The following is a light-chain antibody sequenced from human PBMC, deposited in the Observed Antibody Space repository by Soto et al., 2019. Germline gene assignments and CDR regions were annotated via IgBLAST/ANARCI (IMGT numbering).Light chain of an antibody. CDR2: GAS. J-gene: IGKJ4*01. Sequence: IVSTLSPATLSVSPGERATLSCRASQSVSSSYLAWYQQKPGQAPRLLIYGASSRATGIPARFSGSESGTEFTLTISSLQSEDFAVYYCQHFRRDPLTFGGGTK. V-gene: IGKV3-15*01. CDR3: QHFRRDPLT. CDR1: QSVSSSY.